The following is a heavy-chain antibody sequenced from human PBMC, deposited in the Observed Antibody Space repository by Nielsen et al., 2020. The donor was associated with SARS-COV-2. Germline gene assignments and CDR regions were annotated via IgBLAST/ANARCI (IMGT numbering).Heavy chain of an antibody. V-gene: IGHV3-48*03. CDR1: GFTFSSYE. Sequence: GGSLRLSCAASGFTFSSYEMNWVRQAPGKGLEWVSYISSSGSTIYYADSVKGRFTISRDNAKNSLYLQMNSLRAEDTAVYYCARDLLDPCDYSNCYWYFDLWGRGTLVTVSS. J-gene: IGHJ2*01. CDR3: ARDLLDPCDYSNCYWYFDL. CDR2: ISSSGSTI. D-gene: IGHD4-11*01.